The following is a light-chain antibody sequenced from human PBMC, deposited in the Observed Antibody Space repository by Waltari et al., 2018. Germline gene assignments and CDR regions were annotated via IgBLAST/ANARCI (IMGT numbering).Light chain of an antibody. CDR3: QQYYRSRT. J-gene: IGKJ1*01. CDR2: WAS. CDR1: QSVFYRSDNKNY. V-gene: IGKV4-1*01. Sequence: DIVMTQSPDSLAVSLGARATIDCKSSQSVFYRSDNKNYLAWYQHKPGQPPKLLFYWASTRESWVPDRFSASGSGTDFTLTINNLQAEDVAVYYCQQYYRSRTFGQGTKVEIK.